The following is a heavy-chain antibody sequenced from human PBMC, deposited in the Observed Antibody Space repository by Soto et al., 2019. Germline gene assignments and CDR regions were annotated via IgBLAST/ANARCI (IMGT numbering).Heavy chain of an antibody. Sequence: ASVKVSCKASGYTFTGYYMHWVRQAPGQGLEWMGWINPNSGGTNDAQKFQGWVTMTRDTSISTAYMELSRLRSDDTAVYYCARARCSGGSCYSGYYYGMDVWGQGTTVTVSS. D-gene: IGHD2-15*01. CDR1: GYTFTGYY. CDR3: ARARCSGGSCYSGYYYGMDV. J-gene: IGHJ6*02. CDR2: INPNSGGT. V-gene: IGHV1-2*04.